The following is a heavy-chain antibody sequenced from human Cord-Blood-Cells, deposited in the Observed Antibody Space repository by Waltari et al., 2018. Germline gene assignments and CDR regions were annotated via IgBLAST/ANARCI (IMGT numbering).Heavy chain of an antibody. CDR2: INHSGST. CDR3: ARGSDYDFWSGYYGDYYYGMDV. J-gene: IGHJ6*02. D-gene: IGHD3-3*01. V-gene: IGHV4-34*01. CDR1: GGSFSGYF. Sequence: QVQLQQWGAGLLKPSETLSLTCAVYGGSFSGYFWSWIRHPPGKGLEWIGEINHSGSTNYNPSLKSRVTISVDTSKNQFSLKLSSVTAADTAVYYCARGSDYDFWSGYYGDYYYGMDVWGQGTTVTVSS.